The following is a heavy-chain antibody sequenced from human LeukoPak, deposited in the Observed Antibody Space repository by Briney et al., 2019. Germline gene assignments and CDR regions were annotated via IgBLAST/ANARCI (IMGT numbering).Heavy chain of an antibody. J-gene: IGHJ4*02. CDR2: ISGSGSRT. CDR3: AKKEITMIGAFDY. V-gene: IGHV3-23*01. Sequence: GGSLRLSCAASGFTFSSYGMTWVRQVPGKGLEWVSGISGSGSRTYYADSVKGRFTISRDNSKNTLYLQMNSLRAEDTAIYYCAKKEITMIGAFDYWGQGTLVTVSS. CDR1: GFTFSSYG. D-gene: IGHD3-22*01.